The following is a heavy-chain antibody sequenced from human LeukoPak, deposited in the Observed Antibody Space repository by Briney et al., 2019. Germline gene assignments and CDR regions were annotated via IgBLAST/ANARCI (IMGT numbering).Heavy chain of an antibody. D-gene: IGHD5-12*01. J-gene: IGHJ4*02. Sequence: GGSLRLSCAASGFTFSSYDMSWVRQAPGKGLEWVSYISGSGDSTYYEDSVKGRFTISRDNSKNTLYLQMKSLRAEDTAVYYCAKSLPSWLQALDYRGQGTLVTVSS. CDR1: GFTFSSYD. V-gene: IGHV3-23*01. CDR2: ISGSGDST. CDR3: AKSLPSWLQALDY.